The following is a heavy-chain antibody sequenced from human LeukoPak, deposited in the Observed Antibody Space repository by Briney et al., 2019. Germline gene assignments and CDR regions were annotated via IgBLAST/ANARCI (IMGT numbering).Heavy chain of an antibody. CDR3: ARDCSVRGRNV. CDR1: GFTFSSYS. Sequence: PGGSLRPSCAASGFTFSSYSMNWVRQAPGKGLEWVSSISSSSSYIYYADSVKGRFTISRDNAKNSPYLQMNSLRAEDTAVYYCARDCSVRGRNVWGQGTTVTVSS. J-gene: IGHJ6*02. V-gene: IGHV3-21*01. D-gene: IGHD3-10*01. CDR2: ISSSSSYI.